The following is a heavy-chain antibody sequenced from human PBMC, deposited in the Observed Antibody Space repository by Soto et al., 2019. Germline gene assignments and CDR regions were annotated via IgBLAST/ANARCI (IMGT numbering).Heavy chain of an antibody. D-gene: IGHD6-13*01. CDR1: GGSISSGGYY. J-gene: IGHJ5*02. V-gene: IGHV4-31*03. CDR2: IYYSGST. CDR3: ARGSSSPWFDP. Sequence: PSETLSLTCTVSGGSISSGGYYWSWIRQHPGKGLEWIGYIYYSGSTYYNPSLKSRVTISVDTSKNQFSLKLSSVTAADTAVYYCARGSSSPWFDPWGQGTMVTVSS.